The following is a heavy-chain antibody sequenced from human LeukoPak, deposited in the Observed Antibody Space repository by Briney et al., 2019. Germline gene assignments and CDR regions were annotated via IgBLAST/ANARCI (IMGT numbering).Heavy chain of an antibody. J-gene: IGHJ1*01. CDR3: AKSTNGVQTRYFQH. D-gene: IGHD2-8*01. V-gene: IGHV3-23*01. CDR2: ISGDGSST. Sequence: SGRSLRLSCAASRFTFSNYGMHWVRQTPGKGLVWVSRISGDGSSTNYADSVKGRFTISRDKSKNTLYLQMNSLRAEDTAVYYCAKSTNGVQTRYFQHWGQGTLVTVSS. CDR1: RFTFSNYG.